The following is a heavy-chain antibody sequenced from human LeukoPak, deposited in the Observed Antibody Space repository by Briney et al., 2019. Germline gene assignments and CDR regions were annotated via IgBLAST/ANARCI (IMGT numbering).Heavy chain of an antibody. V-gene: IGHV4-59*01. CDR1: AASISNYY. J-gene: IGHJ5*02. D-gene: IGHD3-3*01. CDR3: ARGATIFGVVLQLGFDP. Sequence: SETLSLTCTVSAASISNYYWSWIRQPPGKGLEWIGYIYYSGNSNYNPSLKSRVTILIDTSKNQFSLEMNSVTAADTAVYYCARGATIFGVVLQLGFDPWGQGTLVTVSS. CDR2: IYYSGNS.